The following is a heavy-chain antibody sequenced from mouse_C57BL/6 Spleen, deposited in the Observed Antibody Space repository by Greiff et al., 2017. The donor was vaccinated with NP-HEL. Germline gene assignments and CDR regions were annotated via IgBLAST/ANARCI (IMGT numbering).Heavy chain of an antibody. CDR1: GYTFTSYW. V-gene: IGHV1-69*01. D-gene: IGHD2-5*01. CDR3: ATRGSNYVDY. CDR2: IDPSDSYT. Sequence: QVQLQQPGTELVMPGASVKLSCKASGYTFTSYWMHWVKQRPGQGLEWIGEIDPSDSYTNYNQKFKGKSTLTVDKSSSTAYMQLSSLTSEDSAVYYCATRGSNYVDYWGQGTTLTVSS. J-gene: IGHJ2*01.